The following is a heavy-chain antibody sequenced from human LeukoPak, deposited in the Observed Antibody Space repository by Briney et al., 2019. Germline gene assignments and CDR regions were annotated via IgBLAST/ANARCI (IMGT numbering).Heavy chain of an antibody. D-gene: IGHD5-12*01. J-gene: IGHJ4*02. V-gene: IGHV3-48*04. Sequence: GGSLRLSCAASGFTFSSYSMNWVRQAPGKGLEWVSYISSSSSTIYYADSVKGRFTISRDNAKNSLYLQMNSLRAEDTAVYYCAGSGYDLEERGFDYWGQGTLVTVSS. CDR2: ISSSSSTI. CDR3: AGSGYDLEERGFDY. CDR1: GFTFSSYS.